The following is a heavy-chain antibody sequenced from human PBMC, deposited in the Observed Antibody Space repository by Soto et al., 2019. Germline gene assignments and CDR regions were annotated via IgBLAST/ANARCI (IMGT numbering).Heavy chain of an antibody. CDR2: ISYDGSNK. V-gene: IGHV3-30-3*01. Sequence: QVQLVESGGGVVQPGRSLRLSCAASGFSLSNYAMHWVRQAPGKGLERVAVISYDGSNKDYGDSVKGRFTISRDNSKNTLFLQLSSLRPEDTAVYYCARDEGDSGWYMSFDYWGQGTLVTVSS. D-gene: IGHD6-19*01. CDR1: GFSLSNYA. J-gene: IGHJ4*02. CDR3: ARDEGDSGWYMSFDY.